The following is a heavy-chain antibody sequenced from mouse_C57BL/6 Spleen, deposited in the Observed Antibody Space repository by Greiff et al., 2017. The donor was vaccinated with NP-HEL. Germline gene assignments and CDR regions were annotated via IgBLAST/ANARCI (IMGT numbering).Heavy chain of an antibody. V-gene: IGHV1-39*01. Sequence: EVQLQQSGPELVKPGASVKISCKASGYSFTDYNMNWVKQSNGKSLEWIGVINPNYGTTSYNQKFKGKATLTVDQSSSTAYMQLNSLTSADSAVYYCARRKTAQATGYAMDYWGQGTSVTVSS. D-gene: IGHD3-2*02. CDR1: GYSFTDYN. CDR3: ARRKTAQATGYAMDY. CDR2: INPNYGTT. J-gene: IGHJ4*01.